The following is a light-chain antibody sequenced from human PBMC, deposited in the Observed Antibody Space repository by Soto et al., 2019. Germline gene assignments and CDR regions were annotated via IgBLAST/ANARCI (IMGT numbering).Light chain of an antibody. CDR1: ESISGN. CDR2: HTS. Sequence: EIVLTQSPGTLSLSPGESATLSCRASESISGNLAWYQQKPGLSPRLLIYHTSTRATGVPARFSGSGSGTEFSLTISSLQSEDSAVYYCQQRSNWIFAFGPGTKVDL. V-gene: IGKV3-15*01. J-gene: IGKJ3*01. CDR3: QQRSNWIFA.